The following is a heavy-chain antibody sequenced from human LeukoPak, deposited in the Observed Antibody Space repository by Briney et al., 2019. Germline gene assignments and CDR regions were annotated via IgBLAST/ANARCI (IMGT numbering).Heavy chain of an antibody. CDR3: ASSHDSSGND. D-gene: IGHD3-22*01. CDR1: GFDFGTYW. Sequence: GGSLRLSCAASGFDFGTYWMSWVRQAPGKGLEWLANIRQDGSVKFYVDSVKGRFTISRDNAKSSLYLQMNSLRVEDTAVYYCASSHDSSGNDWGQGTLVTVSS. CDR2: IRQDGSVK. V-gene: IGHV3-7*01. J-gene: IGHJ4*02.